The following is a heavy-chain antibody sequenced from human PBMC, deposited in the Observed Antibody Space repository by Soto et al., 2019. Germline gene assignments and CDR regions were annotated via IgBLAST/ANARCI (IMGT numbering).Heavy chain of an antibody. CDR2: MNPNSGNT. CDR1: GYTFTSYD. D-gene: IGHD6-19*01. J-gene: IGHJ6*02. V-gene: IGHV1-8*01. CDR3: ARGSYKYSSGWYRLDV. Sequence: ASVKVSCKASGYTFTSYDINWVRQATGQGLEWMGWMNPNSGNTGYAQKFQGRVTMTRNTSISTAYMELSSLRSEDTAVYYCARGSYKYSSGWYRLDVWGQGTTVTVSS.